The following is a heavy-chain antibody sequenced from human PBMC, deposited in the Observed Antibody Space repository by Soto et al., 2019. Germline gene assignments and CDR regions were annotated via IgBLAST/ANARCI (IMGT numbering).Heavy chain of an antibody. J-gene: IGHJ4*02. D-gene: IGHD5-18*01. V-gene: IGHV1-69*13. Sequence: SVKVSCKASGGTLSRYAISWVRQAPGQGLEWMGGIIPIFGTANYAQKFQGRVTITADESTSTAYMELSSLRSEDMAVYYRARGHGHTAIPKNWGQGTLVTVSS. CDR2: IIPIFGTA. CDR1: GGTLSRYA. CDR3: ARGHGHTAIPKN.